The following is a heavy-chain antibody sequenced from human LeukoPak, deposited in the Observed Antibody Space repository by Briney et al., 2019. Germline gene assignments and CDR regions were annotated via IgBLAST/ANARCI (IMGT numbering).Heavy chain of an antibody. D-gene: IGHD3-22*01. CDR2: ISYTGNT. Sequence: SETLSLTCSVSGGPISSSDYYWGWIRQPPGKGLEWIGRISYTGNTYYTPSLKSRVTISVDTSNNLFSLRLSSVTAGGTAVYYCARLTHSYYADSSGYYPYYYMDVWGKGTTVTVSS. CDR3: ARLTHSYYADSSGYYPYYYMDV. J-gene: IGHJ6*03. CDR1: GGPISSSDYY. V-gene: IGHV4-39*02.